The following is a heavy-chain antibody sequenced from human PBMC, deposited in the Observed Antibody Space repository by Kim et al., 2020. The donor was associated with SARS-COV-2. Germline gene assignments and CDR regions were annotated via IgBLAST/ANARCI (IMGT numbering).Heavy chain of an antibody. D-gene: IGHD3-10*01. CDR2: INAGNGNT. CDR1: GYTFTSYA. CDR3: ARDATMVRRVTTRLFDY. V-gene: IGHV1-3*01. J-gene: IGHJ4*02. Sequence: ASVKVSCKASGYTFTSYAMHWVRQAPGQRLEWMGWINAGNGNTKYSQKFQGRVTITRDTSASTAYMELSSLRSEDTAVYYCARDATMVRRVTTRLFDYWGQGTLVTVSS.